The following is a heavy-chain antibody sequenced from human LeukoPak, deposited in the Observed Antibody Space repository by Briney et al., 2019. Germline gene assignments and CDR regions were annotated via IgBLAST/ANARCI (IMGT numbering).Heavy chain of an antibody. V-gene: IGHV3-7*01. CDR2: INQDGSTK. CDR3: ARDQTGSLDY. J-gene: IGHJ4*02. Sequence: GGSLRLPCAVSGLTFRNTWMAWVSQTPGKGLEWVANINQDGSTKHYVDSVKGRFTISRDNAKNSLYLQMNSLRAEDTAIYYCARDQTGSLDYWGQGTLVTVSS. D-gene: IGHD1-26*01. CDR1: GLTFRNTW.